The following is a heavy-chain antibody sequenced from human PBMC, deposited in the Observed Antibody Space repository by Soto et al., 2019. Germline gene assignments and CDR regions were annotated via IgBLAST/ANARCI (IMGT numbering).Heavy chain of an antibody. CDR2: IYYSGST. V-gene: IGHV4-59*01. Sequence: SETLSLTCTVSGGSISSYYWSWIRQPPGKGLEWIGYIYYSGSTNYNPSLMSRVTISVDTSKNQFSLKLSSVTAADTAVYYCAIDVPSYDILTGYYSGGGYFDYWGQGTLVTVSS. CDR3: AIDVPSYDILTGYYSGGGYFDY. J-gene: IGHJ4*02. D-gene: IGHD3-9*01. CDR1: GGSISSYY.